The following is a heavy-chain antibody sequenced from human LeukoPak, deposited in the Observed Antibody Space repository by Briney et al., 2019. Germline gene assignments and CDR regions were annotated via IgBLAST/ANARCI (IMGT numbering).Heavy chain of an antibody. D-gene: IGHD4-17*01. V-gene: IGHV3-23*01. CDR3: ARVYGYGDLYYFDY. J-gene: IGHJ4*02. CDR1: GFTFSQYA. Sequence: GGSLRLSCTASGFTFSQYAMSWVRQAPGKGLEWVSTINFSGGNAYYADSVKGRFTISRDNAKNSLYLQMNSLRADDTAVYYCARVYGYGDLYYFDYWGQGSLVTAPS. CDR2: INFSGGNA.